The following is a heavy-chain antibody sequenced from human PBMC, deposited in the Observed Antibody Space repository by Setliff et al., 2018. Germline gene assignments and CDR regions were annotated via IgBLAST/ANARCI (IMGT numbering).Heavy chain of an antibody. J-gene: IGHJ6*03. CDR1: GFSFSNYG. D-gene: IGHD3-3*01. V-gene: IGHV3-48*01. CDR2: ISTSSGTR. CDR3: ARGGDIITIFGVVTSDYYYYMDV. Sequence: GGSLRLSCVVSGFSFSNYGMTWVRQAPGKGLEWISYISTSSGTRYYADSVKGRFTISRDNANQSLYLQMNSLRAEDTAVYYCARGGDIITIFGVVTSDYYYYMDVWGTGTTVTVSS.